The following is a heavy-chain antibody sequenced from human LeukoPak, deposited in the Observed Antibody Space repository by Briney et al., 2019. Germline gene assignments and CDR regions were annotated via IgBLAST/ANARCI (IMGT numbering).Heavy chain of an antibody. CDR3: ARDRDADAFDI. Sequence: GGSLRLSCVASGFTFSSYSMNWVRQAPGKGLEWVSSISSSSSYIYYADSVKGRFTISRDNAKNSLYLQMNSLRAEDTAVYYCARDRDADAFDIWGQGTMVTVSS. V-gene: IGHV3-21*01. CDR1: GFTFSSYS. D-gene: IGHD5-24*01. J-gene: IGHJ3*02. CDR2: ISSSSSYI.